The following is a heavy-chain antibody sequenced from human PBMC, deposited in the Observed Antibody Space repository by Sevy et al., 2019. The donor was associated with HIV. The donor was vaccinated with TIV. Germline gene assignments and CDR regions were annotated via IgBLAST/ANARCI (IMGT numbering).Heavy chain of an antibody. J-gene: IGHJ4*02. CDR3: AKDHDYDYVWGSYRYTDY. V-gene: IGHV3-23*01. D-gene: IGHD3-16*02. Sequence: GSLRLSCAASGFTFSSYAMSWVRQAPGKGLEWVSAISGSGGSTYYADSVKGRFTISRDNSKNTLYLQMNSLRAEDTAVYYCAKDHDYDYVWGSYRYTDYWGQRTLVTVSS. CDR2: ISGSGGST. CDR1: GFTFSSYA.